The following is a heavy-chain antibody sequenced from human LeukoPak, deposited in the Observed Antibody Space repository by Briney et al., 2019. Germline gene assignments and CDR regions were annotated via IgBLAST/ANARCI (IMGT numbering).Heavy chain of an antibody. CDR2: IKQDGSEK. CDR1: GFTFSSYW. Sequence: GGSLRLSCAASGFTFSSYWMSWVRQAPGKGLELVANIKQDGSEKYYVDSVKGRFTISRDNAKNTLYLQMNSLRAEDTAVYYCARDEYDILTGADYYYYGMDVWGQGTTVTVSS. CDR3: ARDEYDILTGADYYYYGMDV. V-gene: IGHV3-7*01. J-gene: IGHJ6*02. D-gene: IGHD3-9*01.